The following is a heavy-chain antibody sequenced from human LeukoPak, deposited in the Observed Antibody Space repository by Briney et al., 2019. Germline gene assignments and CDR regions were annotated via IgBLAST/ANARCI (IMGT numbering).Heavy chain of an antibody. Sequence: GGSLRLSCAASGFTFSSYGMSWVRQAPGKGLEWVSAISGSGGSTYYADSVKGRFTISRDNSKNTLYLQMNSLRAEDTAVYYCAKDRITMVRGVIDFGYWGQGTLVTVSS. J-gene: IGHJ4*02. V-gene: IGHV3-23*01. D-gene: IGHD3-10*01. CDR2: ISGSGGST. CDR3: AKDRITMVRGVIDFGY. CDR1: GFTFSSYG.